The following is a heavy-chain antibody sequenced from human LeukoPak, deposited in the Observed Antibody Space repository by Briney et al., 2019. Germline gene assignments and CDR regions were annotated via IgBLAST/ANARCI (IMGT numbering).Heavy chain of an antibody. CDR1: GGTFSSYA. Sequence: SVKVSCKASGGTFSSYAISWVRQAPGQGLEWMGGIIPIFGTANYAQKFQGRVTITADESTSTAYMELSSLRSDDTAVYYCARRGRDGYKRLNAFDIWGQGTMVTVSS. CDR3: ARRGRDGYKRLNAFDI. D-gene: IGHD5-24*01. J-gene: IGHJ3*02. CDR2: IIPIFGTA. V-gene: IGHV1-69*13.